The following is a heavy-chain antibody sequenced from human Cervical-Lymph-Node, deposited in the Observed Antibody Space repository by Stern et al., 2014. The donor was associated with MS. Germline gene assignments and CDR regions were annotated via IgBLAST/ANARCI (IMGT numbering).Heavy chain of an antibody. V-gene: IGHV1-69*06. CDR2: ITPVFGTT. CDR3: ARGGGLVGYFDY. D-gene: IGHD1-26*01. Sequence: QVQLVESGAEVKKPGSSVKVSCKASGETFSSYAINWVRQVPGQGLEWMGGITPVFGTTNYAQKFQGRVTIIADKSTNTAYMELMTLRSEDTAVYYCARGGGLVGYFDYWGQGTLVSVSS. J-gene: IGHJ4*02. CDR1: GETFSSYA.